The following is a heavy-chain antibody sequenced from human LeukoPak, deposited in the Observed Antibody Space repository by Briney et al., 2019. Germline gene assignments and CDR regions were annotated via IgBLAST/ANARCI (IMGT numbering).Heavy chain of an antibody. CDR1: GGSFSDYY. Sequence: SETLSLTCAVYGGSFSDYYWSWIRQPPGKGLEWIGEINHSGSTNYNPSLKSRVTISVDTSKNQFSLKLSSVTAADTAVYYCARGYYGPLDYWGQGTLVTVSS. D-gene: IGHD3-10*01. CDR3: ARGYYGPLDY. J-gene: IGHJ4*02. V-gene: IGHV4-34*01. CDR2: INHSGST.